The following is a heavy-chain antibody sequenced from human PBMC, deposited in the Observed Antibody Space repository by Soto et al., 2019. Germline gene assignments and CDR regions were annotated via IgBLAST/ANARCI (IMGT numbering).Heavy chain of an antibody. CDR2: IYYSGTT. CDR1: GGSINSGAHY. V-gene: IGHV4-31*03. J-gene: IGHJ4*02. Sequence: QVQLQESGPGLVKPSQTLSLTCTVSGGSINSGAHYWTWIRQHPGKGLEWIGYIYYSGTTFYNPSLKSRVTISVDTSKNQFSLKLSSVTAADKAVYYCARADGDYVVGYWGQGTLVTVSS. CDR3: ARADGDYVVGY. D-gene: IGHD4-17*01.